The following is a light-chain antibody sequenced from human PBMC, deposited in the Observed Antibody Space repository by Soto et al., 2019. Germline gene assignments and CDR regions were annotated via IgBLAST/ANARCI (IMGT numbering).Light chain of an antibody. Sequence: DIQVTQSPSTLSASLGDRVTITCRASQSISSWLAWYQQKPGKAPKLLIYDASSLESGVPSRFSGSGSGTEFTLTISSLQPDDFATYYCQQYSTYWTFGQGTKV. CDR3: QQYSTYWT. V-gene: IGKV1-5*01. CDR2: DAS. J-gene: IGKJ1*01. CDR1: QSISSW.